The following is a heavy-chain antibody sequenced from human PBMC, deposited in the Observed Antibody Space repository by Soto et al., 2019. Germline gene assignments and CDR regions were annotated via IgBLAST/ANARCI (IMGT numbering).Heavy chain of an antibody. CDR1: GASINTYY. D-gene: IGHD3-10*01. J-gene: IGHJ4*02. V-gene: IGHV4-59*01. CDR2: IYNSGTT. Sequence: QVRLQESGPGLVKPSETLSLTCTVSGASINTYYWAWIRQPPGKGLEWIGYIYNSGTTDYNPSLKSRVTMSVDTSKSQFSLKLSSVTAADTAVYYCARDYGAGSYGIDYWGQGTLVTVSS. CDR3: ARDYGAGSYGIDY.